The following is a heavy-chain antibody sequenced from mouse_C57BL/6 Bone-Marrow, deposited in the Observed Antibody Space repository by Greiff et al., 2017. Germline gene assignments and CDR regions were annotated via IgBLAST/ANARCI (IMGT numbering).Heavy chain of an antibody. V-gene: IGHV5-6*02. CDR3: ARRNITTADY. Sequence: DVKLVESGGDLVKPGGSLKLSCAASGFTFSSYGMSWVRQTPDKRLEWVATISSGGSYTYYPDSVKGRFTISRDNAKNTLYLQMSSLKSEDTAMYYCARRNITTADYWGQGTTRTVSS. D-gene: IGHD1-1*01. CDR1: GFTFSSYG. J-gene: IGHJ2*01. CDR2: ISSGGSYT.